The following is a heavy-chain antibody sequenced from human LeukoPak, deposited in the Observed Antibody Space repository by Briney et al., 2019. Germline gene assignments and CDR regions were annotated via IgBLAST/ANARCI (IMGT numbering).Heavy chain of an antibody. V-gene: IGHV3-30*03. CDR1: GFTFSSYG. CDR2: ISSDGSNK. CDR3: ARDGYSSGWYVLDY. D-gene: IGHD6-19*01. Sequence: GGSLRLSCAASGFTFSSYGMHWVRLAPGKGLEWVAVISSDGSNKYYADSVKGRFTISRDNSKNTLYLQMNSLRAEDTAVYYCARDGYSSGWYVLDYWGQGTLVTVSS. J-gene: IGHJ4*02.